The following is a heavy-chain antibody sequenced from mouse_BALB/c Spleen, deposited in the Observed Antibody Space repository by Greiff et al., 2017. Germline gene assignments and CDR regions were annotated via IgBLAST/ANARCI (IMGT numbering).Heavy chain of an antibody. V-gene: IGHV3-8*02. J-gene: IGHJ1*01. CDR1: GDSITSGY. Sequence: EVKLQESGPSLVKPSQTLSLTCSVTGDSITSGYWNWIRKFPGNKLEYMGYISYSGSTYYNPSLKSRISITRDTSKNQYYLQLNSVTTEDTATYYCARSDYDGYYWYFDVWGAGTTVTVSS. CDR2: ISYSGST. CDR3: ARSDYDGYYWYFDV. D-gene: IGHD2-3*01.